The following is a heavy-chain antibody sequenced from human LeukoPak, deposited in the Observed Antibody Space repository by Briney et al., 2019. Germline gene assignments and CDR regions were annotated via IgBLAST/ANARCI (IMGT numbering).Heavy chain of an antibody. Sequence: PSETLSLTCAVYGGSFSGYYWSWIRQPPGKGLEWIGEINHSGSTNYNPSLKSRVTISVDTSKNQFSLKLSSVTAADTAVYYCAPLRGYGDYDWFDPWGQGTLVTVSS. J-gene: IGHJ5*02. CDR1: GGSFSGYY. V-gene: IGHV4-34*01. CDR2: INHSGST. CDR3: APLRGYGDYDWFDP. D-gene: IGHD4-17*01.